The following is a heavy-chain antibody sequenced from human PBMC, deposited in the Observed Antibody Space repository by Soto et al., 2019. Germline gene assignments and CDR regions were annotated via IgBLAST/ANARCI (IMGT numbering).Heavy chain of an antibody. CDR1: VFTLANYS. J-gene: IGHJ5*02. V-gene: IGHV3-23*01. D-gene: IGHD2-21*01. CDR3: AMSALLCWDLDA. CDR2: VSAGGHRA. Sequence: HPGGSLSLYCAASVFTLANYSVTWVRHAPGKRLERVSTVSAGGHRAYTADSGRGRLTISRDNSKDMVYLQINSLRGEDSAVYYFAMSALLCWDLDAWGQGTLVTVSS.